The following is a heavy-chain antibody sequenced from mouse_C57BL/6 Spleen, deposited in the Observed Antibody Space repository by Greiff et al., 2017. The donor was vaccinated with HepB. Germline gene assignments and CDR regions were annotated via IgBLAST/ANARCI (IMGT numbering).Heavy chain of an antibody. CDR2: IHPNSGST. V-gene: IGHV1-64*01. CDR1: GYTFTSYW. CDR3: ARDSSGPFAY. D-gene: IGHD3-2*02. Sequence: VKLQQPGAELVKPGASVKLSCKASGYTFTSYWMHWVKQRPGQGLEWIGMIHPNSGSTNYNEKFKSKATLTVDKSSSTAYMQLSSLTSEDSAVYYCARDSSGPFAYWGQGTLVTVSA. J-gene: IGHJ3*01.